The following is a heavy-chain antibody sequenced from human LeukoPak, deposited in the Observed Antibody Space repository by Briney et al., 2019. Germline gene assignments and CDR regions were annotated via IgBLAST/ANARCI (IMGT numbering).Heavy chain of an antibody. Sequence: GGSLRLSCAASGFTFSSYWMHWVRQAPGKGLVWVSRINSDGSSTSYADSVKGRFTTSRDNAKNTLYLQMNSLRAEDTAVYYCARAPTLYGSGPVLDYWGQGTLVTVSS. D-gene: IGHD3-10*01. CDR2: INSDGSST. CDR3: ARAPTLYGSGPVLDY. V-gene: IGHV3-74*01. CDR1: GFTFSSYW. J-gene: IGHJ4*02.